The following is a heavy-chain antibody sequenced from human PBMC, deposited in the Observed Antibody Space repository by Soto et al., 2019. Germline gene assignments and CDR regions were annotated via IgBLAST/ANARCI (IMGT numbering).Heavy chain of an antibody. CDR1: GGTFSSHT. J-gene: IGHJ2*01. V-gene: IGHV1-69*08. CDR3: AIPAFGDYWYFEL. Sequence: QDQLVQSGAEVKKPGSSVKVSCKASGGTFSSHTFSWERQAPGHGLEWMGRIIPALGTATYAQKFQGRVTMTADESATTVYMELNSLISDDTAVYYCAIPAFGDYWYFELWGRGTLVTVSS. CDR2: IIPALGTA. D-gene: IGHD4-17*01.